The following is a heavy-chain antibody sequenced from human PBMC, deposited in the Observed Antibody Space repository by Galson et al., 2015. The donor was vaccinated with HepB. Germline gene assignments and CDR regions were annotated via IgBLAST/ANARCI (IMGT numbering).Heavy chain of an antibody. CDR1: GGSVSSGSYY. CDR2: IYYSGST. J-gene: IGHJ5*02. V-gene: IGHV4-61*01. CDR3: ARDRSDIWGSYRTNWFDP. Sequence: ETLSLTCTVSGGSVSSGSYYWSWIRQPPGKGLEWIGYIYYSGSTNYNPSLKSRVTISVDTSKNQFSLKLSSVTAADTAVYYCARDRSDIWGSYRTNWFDPWGQGTLVTVSS. D-gene: IGHD3-16*02.